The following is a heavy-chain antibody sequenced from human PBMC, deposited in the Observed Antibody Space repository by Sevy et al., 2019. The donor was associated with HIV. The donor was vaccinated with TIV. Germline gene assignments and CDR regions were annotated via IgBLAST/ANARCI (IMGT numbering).Heavy chain of an antibody. D-gene: IGHD5-18*01. Sequence: GGSLRLSCAASEFTFSSYSMNWVRQAPGKGLEWVSYISSSSSTIYYADSVKGRFTISRDNAKNSLYLQMNSLRDEDTAVYYCARGIQLWPTRYYGMDVWGQGTTVTVSS. CDR2: ISSSSSTI. V-gene: IGHV3-48*02. CDR3: ARGIQLWPTRYYGMDV. J-gene: IGHJ6*02. CDR1: EFTFSSYS.